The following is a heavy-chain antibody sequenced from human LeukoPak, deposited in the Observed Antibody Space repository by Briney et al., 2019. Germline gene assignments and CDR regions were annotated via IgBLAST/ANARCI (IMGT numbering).Heavy chain of an antibody. CDR1: GYTYTSCD. D-gene: IGHD3-10*01. J-gene: IGHJ4*02. Sequence: ASVKVSCKASGYTYTSCDINWVRQATGQGLEWMGWMNPNSGNTGYAQKFQGRVTMTRNTSISTAYMELSSLRSEDTAVYYCAREGDVLLWFGELEFDYWGQGTLVTVSS. CDR3: AREGDVLLWFGELEFDY. V-gene: IGHV1-8*01. CDR2: MNPNSGNT.